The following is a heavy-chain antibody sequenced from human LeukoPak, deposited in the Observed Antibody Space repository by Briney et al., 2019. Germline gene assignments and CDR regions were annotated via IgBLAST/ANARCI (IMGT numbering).Heavy chain of an antibody. CDR1: GGSISISSYY. CDR2: VFYSGKT. J-gene: IGHJ3*02. Sequence: SETLSLTCTVSGGSISISSYYWSWIRQSPGKGLEWIGYVFYSGKTDYSPSPRSRVSMSVDTSKNQFSLKVTSVTAADTAVYYCARDRGSMSAFGIWGQGTMVTVSS. CDR3: ARDRGSMSAFGI. D-gene: IGHD6-13*01. V-gene: IGHV4-61*01.